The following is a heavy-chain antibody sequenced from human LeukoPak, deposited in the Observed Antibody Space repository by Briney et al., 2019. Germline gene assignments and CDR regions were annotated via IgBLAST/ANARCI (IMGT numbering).Heavy chain of an antibody. CDR3: ARLIDFWSGYSFDY. CDR1: GYTFTGYY. J-gene: IGHJ4*02. Sequence: ASVKVSCKASGYTFTGYYMHWVRQAPGQGLEWMGWINPNSGGTNYAQKFQGWVTMTRDTSISTAYMELSRLRSDDTAVYYCARLIDFWSGYSFDYWGQGTLVTVSS. D-gene: IGHD3-3*01. V-gene: IGHV1-2*04. CDR2: INPNSGGT.